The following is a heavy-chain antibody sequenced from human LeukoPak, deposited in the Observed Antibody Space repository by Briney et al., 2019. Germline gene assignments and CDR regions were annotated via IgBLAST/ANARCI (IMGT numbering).Heavy chain of an antibody. V-gene: IGHV4-61*08. D-gene: IGHD1-26*01. CDR2: MFYSGST. Sequence: PSETLSLTCAVSGGSISSGGYSWSWIRQPPGKGLEWIGYMFYSGSTSYNPSLKSRVTISLDTSKNQFSLKVTSVTAADTAMYYCARSQTGYTGSYGLFDPWGQGTLVTVSS. CDR1: GGSISSGGYS. CDR3: ARSQTGYTGSYGLFDP. J-gene: IGHJ5*02.